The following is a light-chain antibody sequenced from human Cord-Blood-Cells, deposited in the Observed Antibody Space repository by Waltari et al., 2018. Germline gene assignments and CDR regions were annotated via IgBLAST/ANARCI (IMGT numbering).Light chain of an antibody. Sequence: DIQMNPSPSSLSASVGDSDTITCRASQSISSYLNWYQQKPGKAPKLLIYAASSLQSGVPSRFSGSGSGTDFTLTISSLQPEDFATYYCQQSYSTPPTFGQGTKVEIK. CDR2: AAS. V-gene: IGKV1-39*01. CDR1: QSISSY. J-gene: IGKJ1*01. CDR3: QQSYSTPPT.